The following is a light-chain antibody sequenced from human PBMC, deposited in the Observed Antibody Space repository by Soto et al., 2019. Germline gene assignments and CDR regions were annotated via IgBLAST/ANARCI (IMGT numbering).Light chain of an antibody. V-gene: IGKV1-39*01. J-gene: IGKJ2*01. CDR1: QTISSY. CDR2: AKS. CDR3: QQWYSTPYT. Sequence: DIQMTQSPSSLSASVGVRVTITCRSSQTISSYLHWYQQKPGKDPRLLIYAKSNLHGGGPSRFSGSRSGTDFSLTISSLQPDDFATYYCQQWYSTPYTFVQGTNLDI.